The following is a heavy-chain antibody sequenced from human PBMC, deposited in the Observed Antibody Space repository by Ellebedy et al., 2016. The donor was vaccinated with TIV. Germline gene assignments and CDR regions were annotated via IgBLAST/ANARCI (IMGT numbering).Heavy chain of an antibody. CDR2: IYYSGST. D-gene: IGHD3-3*01. V-gene: IGHV4-61*01. CDR1: GASVSVGTYY. J-gene: IGHJ4*02. Sequence: GSLRLSXAVSGASVSVGTYYWSWIRQPPGKGLEWIGNIYYSGSTNYKPSLRSRVMISLDTSKNQFSLKLSSVTAADTAVYYCASLPYDFWSGDYPDYWGQGTLVTVSS. CDR3: ASLPYDFWSGDYPDY.